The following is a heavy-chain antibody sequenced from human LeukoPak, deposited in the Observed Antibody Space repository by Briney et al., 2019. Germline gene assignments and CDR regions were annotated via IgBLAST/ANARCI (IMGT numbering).Heavy chain of an antibody. CDR1: GFTFSSYW. D-gene: IGHD1-7*01. Sequence: GGSLRLSCAASGFTFSSYWMSWVRQAPGKGLEWVANIKQDGSEKYYVDSVKGRFTISRDNAKNSLYLQMNSLRAEDTAVYYCASNMELRRSLDWGQGTLVTVSS. V-gene: IGHV3-7*01. CDR2: IKQDGSEK. CDR3: ASNMELRRSLD. J-gene: IGHJ4*02.